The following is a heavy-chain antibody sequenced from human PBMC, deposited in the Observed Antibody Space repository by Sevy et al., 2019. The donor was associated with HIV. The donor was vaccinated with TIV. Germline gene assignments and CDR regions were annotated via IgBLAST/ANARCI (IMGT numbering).Heavy chain of an antibody. J-gene: IGHJ4*02. V-gene: IGHV3-30-3*01. CDR1: GFTFSSHA. Sequence: GGSLRLSCAASGFTFSSHAMHWVRQAPGKGLEWIAAISYDGSSKYYADSVKGRFTISRDDSKNTLYLQMSSLRAGETAVYYCARDGGYSVNFLPSGYWGQGTLVTVSS. CDR3: ARDGGYSVNFLPSGY. D-gene: IGHD3-10*02. CDR2: ISYDGSSK.